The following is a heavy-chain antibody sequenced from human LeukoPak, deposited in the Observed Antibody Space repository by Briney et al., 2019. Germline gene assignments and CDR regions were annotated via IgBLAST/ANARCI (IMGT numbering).Heavy chain of an antibody. Sequence: GGSLRLSCAASGFTFSTYWMTWVRQAPGKGLEWVANIKKDGSDKYYVDSVRGRFIISRDNAKNSLYLQMNSLRAEDTAVYYCARVQSGTYVHDYWGQGTLVTVSS. V-gene: IGHV3-7*01. CDR2: IKKDGSDK. CDR1: GFTFSTYW. D-gene: IGHD1-26*01. CDR3: ARVQSGTYVHDY. J-gene: IGHJ4*02.